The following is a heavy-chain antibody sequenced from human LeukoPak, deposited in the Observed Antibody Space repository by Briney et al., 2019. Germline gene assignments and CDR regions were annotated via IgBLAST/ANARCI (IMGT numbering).Heavy chain of an antibody. D-gene: IGHD3-22*01. CDR1: GGTFSSYA. J-gene: IGHJ4*02. Sequence: SVKVSCKASGGTFSSYAISWVRQAPGQGLEWMGRIIPIFGTANYAQKFQGRVTITTDESTSTAYMELSSLRSEDTAVYYCASWDYYYSSDFDYWGQGTLVTVPS. V-gene: IGHV1-69*05. CDR2: IIPIFGTA. CDR3: ASWDYYYSSDFDY.